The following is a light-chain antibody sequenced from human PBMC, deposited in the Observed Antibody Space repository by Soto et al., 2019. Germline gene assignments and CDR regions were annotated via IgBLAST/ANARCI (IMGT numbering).Light chain of an antibody. V-gene: IGLV1-40*01. Sequence: QSVLTQPPSVSGAPGQRVTISCTGSSSNIGAGYDVHWYQQRPGTTPKFLIYGNNNRPSGVPDRFSGSKSGISASLAITGLQAEDEADYYCQSYDSGLGGPHVIFGGGTKLTVL. J-gene: IGLJ2*01. CDR1: SSNIGAGYD. CDR3: QSYDSGLGGPHVI. CDR2: GNN.